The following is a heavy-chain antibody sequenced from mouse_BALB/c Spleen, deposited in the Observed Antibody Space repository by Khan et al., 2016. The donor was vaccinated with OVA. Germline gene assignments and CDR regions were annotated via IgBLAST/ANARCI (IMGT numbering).Heavy chain of an antibody. CDR2: ISYSGNT. J-gene: IGHJ2*01. CDR3: ARVYGGDFDY. Sequence: VQLQQSGPGLVKPSQSLSLICTVTGYSITSDYAWNWIRQFPGNKLEWMGFISYSGNTNYNPSLKSRISITRDTSKNQLFLHLNSVTTEDTATYYCARVYGGDFDYWGQGTTLTVSS. CDR1: GYSITSDYA. V-gene: IGHV3-2*02. D-gene: IGHD1-1*01.